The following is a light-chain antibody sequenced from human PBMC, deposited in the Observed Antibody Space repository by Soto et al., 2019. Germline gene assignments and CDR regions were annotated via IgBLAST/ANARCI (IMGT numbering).Light chain of an antibody. CDR1: QSITTF. CDR3: QQYSTYPLT. Sequence: GDRDTITCVASQSITTFLAWYQQKPGKAPQILIYDASKLEPGVPSRLSGGGSGTEFTLTISSLQPDDFATYYCQQYSTYPLTFGGGTKVDIK. CDR2: DAS. V-gene: IGKV1-5*01. J-gene: IGKJ4*01.